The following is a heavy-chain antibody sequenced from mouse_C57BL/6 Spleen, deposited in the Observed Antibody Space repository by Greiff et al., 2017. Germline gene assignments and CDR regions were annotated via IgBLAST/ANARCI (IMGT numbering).Heavy chain of an antibody. CDR1: GYTFTSYW. J-gene: IGHJ2*01. V-gene: IGHV1-52*01. CDR2: IDPSDSET. CDR3: ARYGTLSFDY. Sequence: QVQLKQPGAELVRPGSSVKLSCKASGYTFTSYWMHWVKQRPIQGLEWIGNIDPSDSETHYNQKFKDKATLTVDKSSSTAYMQLSSLTSEDSAVYYCARYGTLSFDYWGQGTTLTVSS. D-gene: IGHD2-1*01.